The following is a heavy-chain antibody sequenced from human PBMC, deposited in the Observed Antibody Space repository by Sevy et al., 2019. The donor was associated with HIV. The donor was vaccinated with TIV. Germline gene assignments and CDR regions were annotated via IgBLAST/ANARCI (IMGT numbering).Heavy chain of an antibody. J-gene: IGHJ4*02. Sequence: GGSLRLSCAASGFSVSTHAMHWVRQAPGKGLEWVALISYDGSSKYYADSVKGRLTISRDNSKNTLYLQMSSLRPDDTAVYYCAKAVYASKVVVTNGFDYWGQGTLVTVSS. D-gene: IGHD3-22*01. V-gene: IGHV3-30-3*01. CDR1: GFSVSTHA. CDR3: AKAVYASKVVVTNGFDY. CDR2: ISYDGSSK.